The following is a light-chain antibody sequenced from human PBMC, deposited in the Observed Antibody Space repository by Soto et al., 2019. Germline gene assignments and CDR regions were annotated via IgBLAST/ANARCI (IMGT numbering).Light chain of an antibody. CDR2: EVS. CDR1: ISDVGGYNY. V-gene: IGLV2-14*01. J-gene: IGLJ2*01. Sequence: QSALTQPASVSGSPGQSITISCTGTISDVGGYNYVSWYQQFPGKAPKPLIYEVSNRPSGVSDRFSGSKSANTASLTISGLQAEDEAVYYCSSYRSSFEVIFGGGTKLTVL. CDR3: SSYRSSFEVI.